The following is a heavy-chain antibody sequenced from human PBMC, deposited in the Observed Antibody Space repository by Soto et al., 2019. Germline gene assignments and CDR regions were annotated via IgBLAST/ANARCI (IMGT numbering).Heavy chain of an antibody. CDR2: MNPNSGNT. D-gene: IGHD3-10*01. V-gene: IGHV1-8*01. CDR3: ARERGSGSYYTPWFDP. CDR1: GYTFTSYD. Sequence: QVQLVQSGAEVKKPGASVKVSCKASGYTFTSYDINWVRQATGQGLEWMGWMNPNSGNTGYAQKFQGRVTMTRNTSISTAYMELTSLRSEDTAVYYCARERGSGSYYTPWFDPWGQGTLVTVSS. J-gene: IGHJ5*02.